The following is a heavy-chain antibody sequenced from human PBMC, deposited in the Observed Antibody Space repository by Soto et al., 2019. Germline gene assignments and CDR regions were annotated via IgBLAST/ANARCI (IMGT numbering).Heavy chain of an antibody. CDR1: GFTFSTYG. Sequence: QVQLVESGGGVVQPGRSLRLSCAASGFTFSTYGMHWVRQAPGKGLEWVAVIWYDGSNKYYADSVKGIFTISRDNSKNTLYLQMNSLRDEDTAVYYCARDRGESWYYDSSGYALRDYWCQGTLVTVSS. V-gene: IGHV3-33*01. CDR3: ARDRGESWYYDSSGYALRDY. CDR2: IWYDGSNK. D-gene: IGHD3-22*01. J-gene: IGHJ4*02.